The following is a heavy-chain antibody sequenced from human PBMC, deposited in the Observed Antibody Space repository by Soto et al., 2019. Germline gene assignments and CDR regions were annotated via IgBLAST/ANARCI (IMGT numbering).Heavy chain of an antibody. J-gene: IGHJ5*02. D-gene: IGHD3-22*01. V-gene: IGHV4-59*01. CDR3: AGVNYYDSRNNWFDP. CDR2: IYYSGST. CDR1: GGSISSYY. Sequence: SETLSLTCTVSGGSISSYYWSWIRQPPGKGLEWIGYIYYSGSTNYNPSLKSRVTISVDTSKNQFSLKLSSVTAADTAVYYCAGVNYYDSRNNWFDPWGQGTLVTVSS.